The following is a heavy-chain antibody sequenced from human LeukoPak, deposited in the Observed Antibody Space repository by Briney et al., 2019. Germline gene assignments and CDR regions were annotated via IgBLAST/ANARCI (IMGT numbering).Heavy chain of an antibody. V-gene: IGHV3-23*01. J-gene: IGHJ4*02. CDR1: GFTFSSYA. CDR2: ISGSGGST. D-gene: IGHD3-9*01. Sequence: GGSLRLSCAASGFTFSSYAMSWVRQAPGKGLEWVSAISGSGGSTYYADSVKGRFTISRDNSKNTLYLQMNSLRAEDTAVYYCAKDPTVFDDWLLSPFDYWGQGTLVTVSS. CDR3: AKDPTVFDDWLLSPFDY.